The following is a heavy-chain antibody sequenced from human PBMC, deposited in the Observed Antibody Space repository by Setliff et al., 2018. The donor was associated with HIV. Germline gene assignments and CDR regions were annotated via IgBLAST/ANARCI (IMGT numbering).Heavy chain of an antibody. D-gene: IGHD1-1*01. V-gene: IGHV1-24*01. CDR3: ASARIPTGGTSTSLDY. J-gene: IGHJ4*02. CDR2: FDPEDGET. Sequence: ASVKVSCKVSGYTLSELSMHWVRQAPGEGLEWMGGFDPEDGETIYAEKFQGRVTMTEDTATETAYMELSSLRSEDAAVYYCASARIPTGGTSTSLDYWGQGALVTVSS. CDR1: GYTLSELS.